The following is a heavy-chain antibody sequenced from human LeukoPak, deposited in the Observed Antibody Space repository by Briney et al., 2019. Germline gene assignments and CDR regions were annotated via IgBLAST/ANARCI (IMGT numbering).Heavy chain of an antibody. V-gene: IGHV3-7*01. CDR2: INQDGTEM. D-gene: IGHD6-19*01. CDR1: GFTFSSYW. J-gene: IGHJ4*02. CDR3: TRDPFHRRSTSGYFGDY. Sequence: GGSLRLSCAASGFTFSSYWMTWVRQAPGKGLEWVANINQDGTEMNYVDSLKGRFTISRDNAKNSLFLEMTGLRAEDTATYYCTRDPFHRRSTSGYFGDYWGQGTLVIVSA.